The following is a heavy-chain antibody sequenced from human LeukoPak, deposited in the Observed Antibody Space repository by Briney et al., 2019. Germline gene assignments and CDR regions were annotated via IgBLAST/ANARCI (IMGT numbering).Heavy chain of an antibody. CDR2: IKSKTDGGTT. D-gene: IGHD6-19*01. CDR3: TTSVAGPGDYYGMDV. J-gene: IGHJ6*02. V-gene: IGHV3-15*07. CDR1: GFTFSNAW. Sequence: GGSLRLSCAASGFTFSNAWMNWVRQAPGKGLEWVGRIKSKTDGGTTDYAAPVKGRFTISRDDSKNTLYLQKNSLKTEDTAVYYCTTSVAGPGDYYGMDVWGQGTTVTVSS.